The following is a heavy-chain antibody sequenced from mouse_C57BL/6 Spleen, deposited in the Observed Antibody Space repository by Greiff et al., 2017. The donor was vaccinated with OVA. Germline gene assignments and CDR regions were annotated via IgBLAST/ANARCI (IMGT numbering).Heavy chain of an antibody. CDR3: ARAGGYYGSGPMDY. V-gene: IGHV1-85*01. CDR1: GYPFTSYD. CDR2: IYPRDGST. Sequence: VKLMESGPELVKPGASVKLSCKASGYPFTSYDLNWVKQRPGQGLEWIGWIYPRDGSTKYNEKFKGKATLTVDTSSSAAYMERHSLTSEDSAVYFCARAGGYYGSGPMDYWGQGTSVTVSS. J-gene: IGHJ4*01. D-gene: IGHD1-1*01.